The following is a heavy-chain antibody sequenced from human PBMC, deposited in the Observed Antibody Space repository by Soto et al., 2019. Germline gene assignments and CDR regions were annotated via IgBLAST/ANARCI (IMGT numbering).Heavy chain of an antibody. V-gene: IGHV1-18*01. CDR1: GYTFTNYD. CDR3: ARVPPYSRSWYFDL. Sequence: QVQLVQSGAEVKKPGASVKVSCKASGYTFTNYDINWVRQAPGQGLEWMGWISAYNGNTNYAQKLQGRVTVTTDTSTSTAYMELRSLRSDDTAVYYCARVPPYSRSWYFDLWGRGTLVTVSS. J-gene: IGHJ2*01. D-gene: IGHD6-13*01. CDR2: ISAYNGNT.